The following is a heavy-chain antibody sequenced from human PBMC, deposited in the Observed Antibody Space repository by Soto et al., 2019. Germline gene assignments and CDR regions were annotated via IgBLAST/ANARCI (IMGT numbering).Heavy chain of an antibody. CDR3: AREGYYYDSSGYY. CDR2: ISAYNGNT. CDR1: GYTFTSYG. J-gene: IGHJ4*02. Sequence: ASVKVSCKASGYTFTSYGISWVRQAPGQGLEWMRWISAYNGNTNYAQKLQGRVTMTTDTSTSTAYMVLRSLRSDNTAVYYCAREGYYYDSSGYYWGQGTLVSVSS. D-gene: IGHD3-22*01. V-gene: IGHV1-18*01.